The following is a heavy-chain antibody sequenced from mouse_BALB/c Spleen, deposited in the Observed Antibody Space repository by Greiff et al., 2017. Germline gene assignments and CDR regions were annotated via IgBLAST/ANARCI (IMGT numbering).Heavy chain of an antibody. D-gene: IGHD3-1*01. J-gene: IGHJ2*01. CDR2: ISSGGSYT. V-gene: IGHV5-6*01. CDR1: GFTFSSYG. Sequence: DVQLVESGGDLVKPGGSLKLSCAASGFTFSSYGMSWVRQTPDKRLEWVATISSGGSYTYYPDSVKGRFTISRDNAKNTLYLQMSSLKSEDTAMYYCARGASYFDYWGQGTTLTVSS. CDR3: ARGASYFDY.